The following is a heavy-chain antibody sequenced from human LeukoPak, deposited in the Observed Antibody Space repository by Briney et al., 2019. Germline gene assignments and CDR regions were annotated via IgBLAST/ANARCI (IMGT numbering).Heavy chain of an antibody. D-gene: IGHD6-6*01. CDR1: GFPFSGYS. V-gene: IGHV3-21*01. CDR3: AREFEYSTSGAGY. CDR2: MSILSGIT. Sequence: GGSLRLSCAGSGFPFSGYSMNWVRQTPGKGLEWVSSMSILSGITYYAESVKGRFTVSRDNAKNLLHLQMNSLRVEDTAIYYCAREFEYSTSGAGYWGQGALVTVSS. J-gene: IGHJ4*02.